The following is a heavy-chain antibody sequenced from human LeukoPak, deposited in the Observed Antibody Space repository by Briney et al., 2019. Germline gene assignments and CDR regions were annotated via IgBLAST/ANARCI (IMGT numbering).Heavy chain of an antibody. J-gene: IGHJ4*02. Sequence: GGSLRLSCAASGFTFSSYSMNWVRQAPGKGLEWVSYISSSSSTIYYADSVKGRFTISRDNAKNSLYLQMNSLRAEDTAVYYCARRDHDILTGYYMIDYWGQGTLVTVSS. V-gene: IGHV3-48*04. CDR1: GFTFSSYS. D-gene: IGHD3-9*01. CDR3: ARRDHDILTGYYMIDY. CDR2: ISSSSSTI.